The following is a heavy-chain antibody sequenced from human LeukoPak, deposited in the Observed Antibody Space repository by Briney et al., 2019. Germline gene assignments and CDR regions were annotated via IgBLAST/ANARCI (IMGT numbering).Heavy chain of an antibody. Sequence: GTSVKVSCKASGFTFTSSAVQWVRQARGQRLEWIGWIVVGSGNTNYAQKFQERVTITRDMSTSTAYMELNSLRSEDTAVYYCAAPSHRGYEYYYYGKDLWGKGTTVTVSS. D-gene: IGHD5-12*01. CDR1: GFTFTSSA. V-gene: IGHV1-58*01. J-gene: IGHJ6*04. CDR2: IVVGSGNT. CDR3: AAPSHRGYEYYYYGKDL.